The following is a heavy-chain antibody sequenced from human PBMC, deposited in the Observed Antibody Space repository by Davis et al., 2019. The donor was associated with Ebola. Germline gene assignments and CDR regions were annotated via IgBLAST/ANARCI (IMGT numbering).Heavy chain of an antibody. J-gene: IGHJ5*02. V-gene: IGHV2-5*02. CDR1: GFSLSSSGVG. Sequence: SGPTLVKPTQTLMLTCTFSGFSLSSSGVGVGWIRQPPGKALEWLAHIYWDGNKRYIPSLRSRISVTKDTSKNQVVFTMTDMDPVDTATYYCARRYGDYIRWFDPWGPGILVTVSS. CDR3: ARRYGDYIRWFDP. CDR2: IYWDGNK. D-gene: IGHD4-17*01.